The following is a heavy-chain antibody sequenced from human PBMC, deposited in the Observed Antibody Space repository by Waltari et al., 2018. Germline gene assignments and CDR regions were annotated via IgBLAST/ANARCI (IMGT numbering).Heavy chain of an antibody. Sequence: EVQLVESGGHLIQPGGSLSLSCAASSFNVSSYYMNWVRQAPGKGLEWVSILYHAGNTYYADSVKGRVTFSRDNSKNTLYLQMNSLRAEDTAVYYCARGNTKYGMDVWGQGTTVTVSS. CDR1: SFNVSSYY. D-gene: IGHD3-10*01. CDR3: ARGNTKYGMDV. V-gene: IGHV3-53*01. J-gene: IGHJ6*02. CDR2: LYHAGNT.